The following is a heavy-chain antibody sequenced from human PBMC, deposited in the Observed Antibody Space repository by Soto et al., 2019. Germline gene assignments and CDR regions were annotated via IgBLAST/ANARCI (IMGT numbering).Heavy chain of an antibody. CDR2: ISSSSSTI. Sequence: GGSLRLSCAASGFTFSSYSMNWVRQAPGKGLEWVSYISSSSSTIYYADSVKGRFTISRDNAKNSLYLQMNSLRAEDTAVYYCARDGSGSYYEDYYYYMDVWGKGTTVTVSS. V-gene: IGHV3-48*01. CDR1: GFTFSSYS. CDR3: ARDGSGSYYEDYYYYMDV. J-gene: IGHJ6*03. D-gene: IGHD3-10*01.